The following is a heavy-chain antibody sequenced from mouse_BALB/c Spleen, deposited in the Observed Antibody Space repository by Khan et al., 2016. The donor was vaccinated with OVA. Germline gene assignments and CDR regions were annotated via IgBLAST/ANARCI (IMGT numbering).Heavy chain of an antibody. CDR2: IWSDGST. Sequence: QVTLKESGPDLVAPSQSLSITCTVSGFSLTSYAIHWVRQPPGKGLEWLVVIWSDGSTTYNSALKSRLSISKDNSKSQVFLKINSLQTDDTAMYYCARHQFPLSMDSWGQGTSVTVSS. CDR3: ARHQFPLSMDS. J-gene: IGHJ4*01. V-gene: IGHV2-6-2*01. CDR1: GFSLTSYA.